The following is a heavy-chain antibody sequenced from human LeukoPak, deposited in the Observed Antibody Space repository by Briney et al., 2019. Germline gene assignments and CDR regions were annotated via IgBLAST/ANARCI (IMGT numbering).Heavy chain of an antibody. Sequence: GGSLRLSCAASGFTFSSYSMNWVRQAPGKGLEWVSSISSSSSYIYYADSVKGRFTISRDNAKNSLYLQMNSLRAEDTAVYYCARDRYDSSGYDPFDYWGQGTLVTVSS. CDR1: GFTFSSYS. CDR2: ISSSSSYI. V-gene: IGHV3-21*01. D-gene: IGHD3-22*01. J-gene: IGHJ4*02. CDR3: ARDRYDSSGYDPFDY.